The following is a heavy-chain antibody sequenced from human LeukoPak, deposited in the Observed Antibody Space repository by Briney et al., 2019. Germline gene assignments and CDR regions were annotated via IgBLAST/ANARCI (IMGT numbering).Heavy chain of an antibody. CDR1: GLRFGHFA. CDR3: VKGIFATGWSNAFDF. V-gene: IGHV3-23*01. D-gene: IGHD6-19*01. Sequence: GGSLRLSCEASGLRFGHFAMGWVRQAPGKGPMWVSSIRGSAEDTYYADSMKGRFIISRDNTRGTVYLEMNNLRVEDTAMYYCVKGIFATGWSNAFDFWGQGTMVVVS. CDR2: IRGSAEDT. J-gene: IGHJ3*01.